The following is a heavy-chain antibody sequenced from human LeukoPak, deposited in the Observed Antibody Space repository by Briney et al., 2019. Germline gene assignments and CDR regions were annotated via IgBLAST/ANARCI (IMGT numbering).Heavy chain of an antibody. V-gene: IGHV4-38-2*02. CDR1: GYSISSGYY. J-gene: IGHJ5*02. CDR3: ARVFITGTTRANWFDP. Sequence: SETLSLTCTVSGYSISSGYYWGWIRQPPGKGLEWIGYIYHSGSTYYNPSLKSRVTISVDRSKNQFSLKLSSVTAADTAVYYCARVFITGTTRANWFDPWGQGTLVTVSS. D-gene: IGHD1-20*01. CDR2: IYHSGST.